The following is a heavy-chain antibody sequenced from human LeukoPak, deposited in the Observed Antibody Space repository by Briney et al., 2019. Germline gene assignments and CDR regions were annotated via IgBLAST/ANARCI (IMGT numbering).Heavy chain of an antibody. CDR1: GFTFSSSA. J-gene: IGHJ4*02. CDR3: AKDLNNYGTTPLDY. D-gene: IGHD5-18*01. CDR2: ISGSGST. V-gene: IGHV3-23*01. Sequence: GGSLRLSCAASGFTFSSSAMNWVRQAPGKGLEWASSISGSGSTYFADSVKGRFTISRDISKNTLYLQMNSLRAEDTAVYYCAKDLNNYGTTPLDYWGQGTLVTVSS.